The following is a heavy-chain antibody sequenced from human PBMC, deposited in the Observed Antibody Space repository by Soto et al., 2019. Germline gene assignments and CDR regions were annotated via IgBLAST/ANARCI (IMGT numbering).Heavy chain of an antibody. J-gene: IGHJ4*02. D-gene: IGHD3-3*01. V-gene: IGHV3-7*01. Sequence: GGSLRLSCEASGFNFSRSWMSWVRQAPGKGLEWVANMKEDGSEKYYADSVRGRFTISRDNAKNSVHLQMNSLRVEDTAVYYCARGFYTDYWGQGARGTVS. CDR1: GFNFSRSW. CDR2: MKEDGSEK. CDR3: ARGFYTDY.